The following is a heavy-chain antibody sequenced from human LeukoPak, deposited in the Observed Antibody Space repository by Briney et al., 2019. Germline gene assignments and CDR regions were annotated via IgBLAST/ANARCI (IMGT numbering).Heavy chain of an antibody. CDR2: IGGRDGST. CDR1: GFTFSSYG. CDR3: AKETIEWLTHFDY. V-gene: IGHV3-23*01. D-gene: IGHD6-19*01. J-gene: IGHJ4*02. Sequence: GGSLRLSCAASGFTFSSYGMSWVRQAPGKGLEWVSAIGGRDGSTYYADSVKGRFTISRDNSKNTLYVQMNSLRAEDTAVYYCAKETIEWLTHFDYWGQGTLVTVSS.